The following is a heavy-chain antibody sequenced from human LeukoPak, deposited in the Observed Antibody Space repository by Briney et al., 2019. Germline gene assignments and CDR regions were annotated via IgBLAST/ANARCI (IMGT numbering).Heavy chain of an antibody. V-gene: IGHV3-48*03. CDR3: AELGITMIGGV. CDR2: ISSRGSTI. CDR1: GFTFCSYE. Sequence: GGSLRLSCAASGFTFCSYEMNWVRQAAGKGLELVSYISSRGSTIYYADSVKGRFTISRDNAKNSLYLQMNSLRAEDTAVYYCAELGITMIGGVWGKGTTVTISS. J-gene: IGHJ6*04. D-gene: IGHD3-10*02.